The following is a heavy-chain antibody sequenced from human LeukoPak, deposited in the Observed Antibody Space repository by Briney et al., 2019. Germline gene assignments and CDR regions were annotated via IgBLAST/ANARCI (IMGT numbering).Heavy chain of an antibody. Sequence: SETLSLTCTVSGDSVTTYYWSWTRQPPGKGLEWLGYVYYSGSATYNPSLKSRVTISVDTSKNQFSLRLSSVTAADTAVYYCARDGSNWSNDYYHGVDVWGQGTTVTVSS. CDR3: ARDGSNWSNDYYHGVDV. J-gene: IGHJ6*02. D-gene: IGHD4-11*01. CDR1: GDSVTTYY. V-gene: IGHV4-59*02. CDR2: VYYSGSA.